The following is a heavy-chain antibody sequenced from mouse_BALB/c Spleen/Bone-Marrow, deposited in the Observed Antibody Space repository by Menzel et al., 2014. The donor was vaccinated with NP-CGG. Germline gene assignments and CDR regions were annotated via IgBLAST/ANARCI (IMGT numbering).Heavy chain of an antibody. CDR2: IDLYNGGT. V-gene: IGHV1S135*01. Sequence: VQLKQSGPALVKPGASVKVSCKASGYAFTNYNMYWVKQSHGKSLEWIGYIDLYNGGTSYNQKFKGKATLTVDKSSSTAYMHLNRLTSEASAVYYCARLGDGYYDALDYWGQGTSVTVSS. CDR3: ARLGDGYYDALDY. CDR1: GYAFTNYN. J-gene: IGHJ4*01. D-gene: IGHD2-3*01.